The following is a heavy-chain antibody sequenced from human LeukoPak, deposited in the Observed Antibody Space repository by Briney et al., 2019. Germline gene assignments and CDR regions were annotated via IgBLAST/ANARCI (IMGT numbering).Heavy chain of an antibody. CDR1: GFIFTNYA. CDR2: VTGGGVNT. J-gene: IGHJ2*01. Sequence: GGSLRLSCASSGFIFTNYAMSWVRQTPRTGLEWIASVTGGGVNTYYADSVKGRFTVSRDTSKKTLSLQMNSLGDEDTAIYYCARGASPLDYWYFDLWGRGTLVTVSS. V-gene: IGHV3-23*01. CDR3: ARGASPLDYWYFDL. D-gene: IGHD3-16*02.